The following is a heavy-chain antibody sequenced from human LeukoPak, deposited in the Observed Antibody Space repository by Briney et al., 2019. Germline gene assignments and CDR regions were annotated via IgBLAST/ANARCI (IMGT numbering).Heavy chain of an antibody. CDR1: GGSFSGYY. J-gene: IGHJ5*02. Sequence: SETLSLTCAVYGGSFSGYYWSWIRQPPGKGLEWIGEINHSGSTNYNPSLKSRVTISVDTSKNQFSLKLSSVTAADTAVYYCARKSQRRRLNWFDPLGQGTLVTVSS. D-gene: IGHD1-1*01. V-gene: IGHV4-34*01. CDR2: INHSGST. CDR3: ARKSQRRRLNWFDP.